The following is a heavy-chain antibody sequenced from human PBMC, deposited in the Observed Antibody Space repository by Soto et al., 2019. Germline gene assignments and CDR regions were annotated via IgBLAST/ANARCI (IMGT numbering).Heavy chain of an antibody. J-gene: IGHJ3*02. CDR1: GGSISSSSYY. D-gene: IGHD2-2*01. Sequence: QLQLQESGPGLVKPSETLSLTCTVSGGSISSSSYYWGWIRQPPGKGLEWIGSIYYSGSTYYNPSIKRRVTISVDTSKNQFSLKLSSVTAADTAVYYCASSTSANNAFDIWGQGTMVTVSS. CDR2: IYYSGST. CDR3: ASSTSANNAFDI. V-gene: IGHV4-39*01.